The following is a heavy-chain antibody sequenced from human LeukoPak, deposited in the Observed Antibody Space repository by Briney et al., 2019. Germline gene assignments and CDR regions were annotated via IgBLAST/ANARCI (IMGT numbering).Heavy chain of an antibody. CDR1: GFTFSSYA. CDR2: ISYDGSNK. D-gene: IGHD4-17*01. J-gene: IGHJ4*02. CDR3: ACLRGPSDY. V-gene: IGHV3-30*04. Sequence: GGSLRLSCAASGFTFSSYAMHWVRQAPGKGLEWVAVISYDGSNKYYADSVKGRFTISRDNTKNSLYLQMDSLTADDTAVYFCACLRGPSDYWGQGTLVTVSS.